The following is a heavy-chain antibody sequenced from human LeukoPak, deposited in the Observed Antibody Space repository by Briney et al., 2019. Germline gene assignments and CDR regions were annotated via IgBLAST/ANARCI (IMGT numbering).Heavy chain of an antibody. CDR1: GGSISSYY. V-gene: IGHV4-59*01. J-gene: IGHJ4*02. D-gene: IGHD6-13*01. Sequence: SSETLSLTCTVSGGSISSYYWSWIRQPPGKGLEWIGYIYYSGSTNYNPSLKSRVTISVDTSKNQFSLKLSSVTAADTAVYYCARGGQQLVHLDYWGQGTLVTVSS. CDR3: ARGGQQLVHLDY. CDR2: IYYSGST.